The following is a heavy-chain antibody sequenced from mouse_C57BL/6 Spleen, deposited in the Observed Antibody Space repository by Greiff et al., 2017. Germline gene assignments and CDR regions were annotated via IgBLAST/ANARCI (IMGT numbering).Heavy chain of an antibody. CDR1: GYSITSGYY. Sequence: EVQLQESGPGLVKPSQSLSLTCSVTGYSITSGYYWNWIRQFPGNKLEWMGYISYDGSNNYNPSLKNRISITRDTSKNQFFLKLNSVTTEDTATYYCARALYYGSSLHWYFDVWGTGTTVTVSS. CDR2: ISYDGSN. V-gene: IGHV3-6*01. J-gene: IGHJ1*03. CDR3: ARALYYGSSLHWYFDV. D-gene: IGHD1-1*01.